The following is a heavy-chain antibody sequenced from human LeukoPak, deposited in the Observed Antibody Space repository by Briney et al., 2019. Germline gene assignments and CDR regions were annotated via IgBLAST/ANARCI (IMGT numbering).Heavy chain of an antibody. CDR1: GFTVSSNY. CDR2: IYSGGST. CDR3: ARAFSEGEYFDY. J-gene: IGHJ4*02. D-gene: IGHD2/OR15-2a*01. V-gene: IGHV3-53*01. Sequence: GGSLRLSCAASGFTVSSNYMSWVRQAPGKGLEWVSVIYSGGSTYYADSVKGRFTISRDNAKNSLYLQMNSLRAEDTAVYYCARAFSEGEYFDYWGQGTLVTVSS.